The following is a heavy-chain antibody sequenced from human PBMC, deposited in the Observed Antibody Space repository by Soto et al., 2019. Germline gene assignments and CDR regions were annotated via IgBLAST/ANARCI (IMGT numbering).Heavy chain of an antibody. CDR3: ARSPEATVTAFDY. CDR1: GGSISSGGYY. CDR2: IYYSGST. V-gene: IGHV4-31*03. D-gene: IGHD4-17*01. J-gene: IGHJ4*02. Sequence: QVQLQESGPGLVKPSQTLSLTCTVSGGSISSGGYYWSWIRQHPGKGLEWIGYIYYSGSTYYNPSITSRVTISVEPSKNQFFLKLSSVTAADKAVYYCARSPEATVTAFDYWGQGTLVTVSS.